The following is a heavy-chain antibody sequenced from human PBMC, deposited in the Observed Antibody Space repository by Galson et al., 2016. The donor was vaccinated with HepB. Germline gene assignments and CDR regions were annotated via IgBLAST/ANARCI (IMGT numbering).Heavy chain of an antibody. CDR2: VVGTGGKT. CDR1: GFTFSSYA. CDR3: VRDHSVVPTTAYNWFDP. V-gene: IGHV3-23*01. Sequence: SLRLSCAASGFTFSSYAMTWVRQAPGEGLEWVSAVVGTGGKTYYADSVKGRFTISRDNAKNTLYLQMNSLRAEDTAVYFCVRDHSVVPTTAYNWFDPWGRGTLVTVSS. D-gene: IGHD4-23*01. J-gene: IGHJ5*02.